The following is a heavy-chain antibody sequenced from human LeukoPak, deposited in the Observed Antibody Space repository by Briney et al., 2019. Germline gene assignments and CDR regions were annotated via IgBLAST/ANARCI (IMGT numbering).Heavy chain of an antibody. CDR3: ARQDPPSRREPHWYFDL. D-gene: IGHD1-26*01. V-gene: IGHV1-24*01. Sequence: ASVKVSCKVSGYTLTELSMHWVRQAPGKGLEWMGGFDPEDGETIYAQKFQGRVTMTEDTSTDTAYMELSSLKASDTAMYYCARQDPPSRREPHWYFDLWGRGTLVTVSS. CDR2: FDPEDGET. J-gene: IGHJ2*01. CDR1: GYTLTELS.